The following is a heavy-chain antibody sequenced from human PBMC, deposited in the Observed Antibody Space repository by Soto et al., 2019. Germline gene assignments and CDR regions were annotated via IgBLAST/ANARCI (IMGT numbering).Heavy chain of an antibody. D-gene: IGHD6-13*01. Sequence: QVQLQQWGAGLLKPSETLSLTCAVYGGSFSGYYWSWIRQPPGKGLEWIGEINHSGSTNYNPSLKTRVTISVDTSKNHVSLKLSSVTAADTAVYYCARGGLAAAGTREIYFDYWGQGTLVSVSS. CDR2: INHSGST. V-gene: IGHV4-34*01. J-gene: IGHJ4*02. CDR3: ARGGLAAAGTREIYFDY. CDR1: GGSFSGYY.